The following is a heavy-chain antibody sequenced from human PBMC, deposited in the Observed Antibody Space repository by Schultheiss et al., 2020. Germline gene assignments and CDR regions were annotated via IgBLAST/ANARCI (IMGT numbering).Heavy chain of an antibody. CDR3: AKRSSGDCPLGDY. CDR2: IYSGGST. J-gene: IGHJ4*02. Sequence: GGSLRLSCAASGFTFSSYAMSWVRQAPGKGLEWVSVIYSGGSTYYADSVKGRFTISRDNSKNTLYLQMNSLRAEDTAVYYCAKRSSGDCPLGDYWGQGTLVTGSS. V-gene: IGHV3-23*03. CDR1: GFTFSSYA. D-gene: IGHD2-21*02.